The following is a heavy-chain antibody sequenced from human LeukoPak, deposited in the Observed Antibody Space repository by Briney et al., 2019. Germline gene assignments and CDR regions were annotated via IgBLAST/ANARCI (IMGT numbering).Heavy chain of an antibody. D-gene: IGHD3-22*01. CDR3: ARGNVGPYDNSGYYSFDY. V-gene: IGHV1-2*02. Sequence: ASVTVSCKASGYTFTAYYMHWVRQAPGQGLEWMGSINPNSGVTNYAQKFQGRVTMTRDTSISTAYMELSRLRSDDTAVYYCARGNVGPYDNSGYYSFDYWGQGTLVTVSS. J-gene: IGHJ4*02. CDR2: INPNSGVT. CDR1: GYTFTAYY.